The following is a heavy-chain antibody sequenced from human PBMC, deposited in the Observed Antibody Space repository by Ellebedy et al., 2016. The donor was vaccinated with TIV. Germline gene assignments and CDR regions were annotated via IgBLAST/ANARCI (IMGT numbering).Heavy chain of an antibody. CDR3: ATVVVTGEIDY. D-gene: IGHD2-21*02. Sequence: PGGSLRLSCAGSRLSFSNYAMHWVRQAPGKGLEWLAVLSYDGSFKYYADSVKGRFTISRDTSKNTLYLQMNSLRAEDTALYYCATVVVTGEIDYWGRGTLVTVSS. J-gene: IGHJ4*02. CDR1: RLSFSNYA. CDR2: LSYDGSFK. V-gene: IGHV3-30*04.